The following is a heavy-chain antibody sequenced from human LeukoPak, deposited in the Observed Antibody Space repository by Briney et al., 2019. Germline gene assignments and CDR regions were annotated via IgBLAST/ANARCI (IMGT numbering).Heavy chain of an antibody. CDR2: ISSRGSTI. D-gene: IGHD3/OR15-3a*01. Sequence: GRSLRLSCAASGFSFSDYYMSWLRQAPGKGLEWVSYISSRGSTIYYADSVEGRFTISRDNAKSSLYLQMNSLRAEDTAVYYCARQTGSGLFILPGGQGTLVTVSS. J-gene: IGHJ4*02. CDR3: ARQTGSGLFILP. CDR1: GFSFSDYY. V-gene: IGHV3-11*04.